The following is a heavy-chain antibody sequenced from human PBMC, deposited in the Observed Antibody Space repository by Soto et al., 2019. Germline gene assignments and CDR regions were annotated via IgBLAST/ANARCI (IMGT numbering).Heavy chain of an antibody. V-gene: IGHV2-26*01. J-gene: IGHJ5*02. CDR2: IFSNDEK. CDR3: ARLLATIFGVVGWFDP. D-gene: IGHD3-3*01. CDR1: GFSLSNARMG. Sequence: QVTLKESGPVLVKPTETLTLTCTVSGFSLSNARMGVSWIRQPPGKALEWLAHIFSNDEKSYSTSLKSRLTISEDTYKSKVVLTMNSLDPVETATYYCARLLATIFGVVGWFDPWGQGTLVTVS.